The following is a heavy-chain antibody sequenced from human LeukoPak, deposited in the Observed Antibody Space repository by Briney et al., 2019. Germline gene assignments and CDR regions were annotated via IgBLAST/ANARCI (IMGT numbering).Heavy chain of an antibody. V-gene: IGHV3-23*01. CDR3: AKRITVSAGYYLDS. Sequence: GGSLTLSCVGSGFSFSSFAMSWVRQAPGKGLEWVSTVSGGGAYTYYADSVKGRFTVSRDDSKCMHFLQMNSLRPEDTALYFCAKRITVSAGYYLDSWGQGTLVTVSS. CDR1: GFSFSSFA. D-gene: IGHD2-8*01. CDR2: VSGGGAYT. J-gene: IGHJ4*02.